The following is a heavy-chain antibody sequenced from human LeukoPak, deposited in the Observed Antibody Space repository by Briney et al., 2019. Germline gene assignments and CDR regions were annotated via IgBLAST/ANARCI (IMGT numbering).Heavy chain of an antibody. J-gene: IGHJ5*02. CDR2: ISSSSYI. Sequence: PGGSLRLSCAASGFTFSSYSMNWVRQAPGKGLEWVSSISSSSYIYYADSVKGRFTISRDNAKKSLYLQMNSLRAEDTAVYYCARTYYYDSSGYREDWFDPWGQGTLSPSPQ. V-gene: IGHV3-21*01. CDR1: GFTFSSYS. D-gene: IGHD3-22*01. CDR3: ARTYYYDSSGYREDWFDP.